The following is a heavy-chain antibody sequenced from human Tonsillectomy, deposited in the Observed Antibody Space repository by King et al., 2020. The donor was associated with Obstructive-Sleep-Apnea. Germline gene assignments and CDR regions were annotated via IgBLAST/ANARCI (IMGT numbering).Heavy chain of an antibody. V-gene: IGHV4-38-2*02. CDR1: GYSISSGYY. CDR2: IYHSGST. D-gene: IGHD3-22*01. Sequence: VQLQESGPGLVKPSETLSLTCTVSGYSISSGYYWGWIRQPPGTGLEWIGSIYHSGSTYYNPSLKSRVTISVDTSKNQFSLKLSSVTAADTAVYYCARMDTYYDSSGYLDYWGQGTLVTVSS. CDR3: ARMDTYYDSSGYLDY. J-gene: IGHJ4*02.